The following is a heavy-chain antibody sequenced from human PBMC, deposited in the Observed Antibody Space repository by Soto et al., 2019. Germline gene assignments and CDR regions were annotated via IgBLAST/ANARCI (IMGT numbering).Heavy chain of an antibody. CDR1: GFTFSSYS. CDR2: ISSSSSYI. Sequence: EVQLVESGGGLVKPGGSLRLSCAASGFTFSSYSMNWVRQAPGKGLEWVSSISSSSSYIYYADSVKGRFTISRDNAMNSLYLQMNSLRAEDTAVYYCARSHCSGGSCYAFDIWGQGTMVTVSS. D-gene: IGHD2-15*01. V-gene: IGHV3-21*01. CDR3: ARSHCSGGSCYAFDI. J-gene: IGHJ3*02.